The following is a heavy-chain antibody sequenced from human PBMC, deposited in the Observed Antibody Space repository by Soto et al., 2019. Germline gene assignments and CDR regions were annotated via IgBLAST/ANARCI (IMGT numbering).Heavy chain of an antibody. Sequence: GSLRLSCAASGFTFSSYWMHWVRQAPGKGLVWVSRINSDGSSTSYADSVKGRFTISRDNAKNTLYLQMNSLRAEDTAVYYCARVGVFGVVTQTNWFDPWGQGTLVTVSS. CDR3: ARVGVFGVVTQTNWFDP. CDR1: GFTFSSYW. J-gene: IGHJ5*02. D-gene: IGHD3-3*01. CDR2: INSDGSST. V-gene: IGHV3-74*01.